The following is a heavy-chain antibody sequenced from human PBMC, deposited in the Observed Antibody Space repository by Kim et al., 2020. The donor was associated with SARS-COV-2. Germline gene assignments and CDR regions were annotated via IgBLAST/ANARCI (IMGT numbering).Heavy chain of an antibody. D-gene: IGHD4-17*01. V-gene: IGHV1-58*01. J-gene: IGHJ4*02. CDR3: AAEKKTTVTTIDY. Sequence: YAQKFQERVTITRDMSTSTAYMELSSLRSEDTAVYYCAAEKKTTVTTIDYWGQGTLVTVSS.